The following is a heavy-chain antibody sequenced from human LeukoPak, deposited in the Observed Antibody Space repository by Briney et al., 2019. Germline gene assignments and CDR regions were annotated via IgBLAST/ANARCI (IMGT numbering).Heavy chain of an antibody. D-gene: IGHD6-13*01. J-gene: IGHJ4*02. CDR1: GGSISSYY. Sequence: SETLSLTCTVSGGSISSYYWSWIRQPPGKGLEWIGYIYYSGSTNYNPSLKSRVTISVDTSKNQFSLKLSSVTAADTAVYYCARVLGLAAGPVYWGQGTLVTVSS. CDR2: IYYSGST. CDR3: ARVLGLAAGPVY. V-gene: IGHV4-59*01.